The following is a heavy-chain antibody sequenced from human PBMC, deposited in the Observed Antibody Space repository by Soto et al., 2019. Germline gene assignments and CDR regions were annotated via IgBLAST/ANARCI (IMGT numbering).Heavy chain of an antibody. D-gene: IGHD6-19*01. Sequence: ASVKVSCKASGYTFITYATHWVRQAPGQRLEWMGWINAGNGNTKYSQKSQGRVSITRDTSASTAYMELSSLRSEDTAVYYCARGIIVGGWYPYYFDYWGQGTLVTVSS. CDR1: GYTFITYA. J-gene: IGHJ4*02. CDR3: ARGIIVGGWYPYYFDY. V-gene: IGHV1-3*01. CDR2: INAGNGNT.